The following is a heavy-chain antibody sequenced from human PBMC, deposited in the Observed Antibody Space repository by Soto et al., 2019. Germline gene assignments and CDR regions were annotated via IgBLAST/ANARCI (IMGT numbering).Heavy chain of an antibody. J-gene: IGHJ6*02. Sequence: SETLSLTCTVSGGSISSYYWSWIRQPPGKGLEWIGYIYYSGSTNYNPSLKSRVTISVDTSKNQFSLKLSSVTAADTAVYYCAREVVGGSGSYYTDYYGMDVWGQGTMVTVSS. D-gene: IGHD3-10*01. CDR1: GGSISSYY. CDR2: IYYSGST. V-gene: IGHV4-59*01. CDR3: AREVVGGSGSYYTDYYGMDV.